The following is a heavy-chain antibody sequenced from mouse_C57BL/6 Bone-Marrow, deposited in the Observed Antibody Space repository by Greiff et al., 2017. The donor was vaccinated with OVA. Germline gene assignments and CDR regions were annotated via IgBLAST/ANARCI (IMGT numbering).Heavy chain of an antibody. J-gene: IGHJ3*01. CDR1: EYDFPSHD. CDR2: INSDGGST. CDR3: ARHYGGFVFAY. D-gene: IGHD1-1*02. Sequence: EVKLMESGGGLVQPGASLKLSCESNEYDFPSHDMSWVRKTPEQRLELVAAINSDGGSTYYPDTFERRFTITRDNAKRTLYLQMSSLRSEDSALYYCARHYGGFVFAYWGQGTLVTVSA. V-gene: IGHV5-2*01.